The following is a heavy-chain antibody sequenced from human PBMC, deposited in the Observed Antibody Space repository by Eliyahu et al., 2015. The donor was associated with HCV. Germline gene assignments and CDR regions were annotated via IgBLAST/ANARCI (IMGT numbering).Heavy chain of an antibody. V-gene: IGHV5-51*01. CDR2: ITPADSDX. CDR1: GYTFNEYW. Sequence: EVQVEQSGAEVKKPGESLKISCKTSGYTFNEYWIAWVRQMPRWGPGWMGVITPADSDXRESPSFRGQVTMSXDKSINTAYLQWSSLKAXDTAIYYCVRQREFGLCDVWGQGTVVTVSS. D-gene: IGHD3-16*01. CDR3: VRQREFGLCDV. J-gene: IGHJ3*01.